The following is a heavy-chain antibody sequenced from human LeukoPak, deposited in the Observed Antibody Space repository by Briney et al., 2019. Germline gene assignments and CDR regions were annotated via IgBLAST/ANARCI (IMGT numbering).Heavy chain of an antibody. V-gene: IGHV1-18*01. Sequence: EASVKVSCKASGYTFTSYGISWVRQAPGQGLEWMGWISAYNGNTNYAQKLQGRVTMTTDTSTSTAYMELRSLRSDDTAVYYCARVQITPTYGSGTPFVYFDYWGQGTLVTVSS. D-gene: IGHD3-10*01. CDR3: ARVQITPTYGSGTPFVYFDY. CDR1: GYTFTSYG. CDR2: ISAYNGNT. J-gene: IGHJ4*02.